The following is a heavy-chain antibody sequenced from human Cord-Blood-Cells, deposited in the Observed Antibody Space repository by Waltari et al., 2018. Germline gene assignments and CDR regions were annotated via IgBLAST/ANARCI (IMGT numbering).Heavy chain of an antibody. V-gene: IGHV4-34*01. CDR3: ARVGLEYYFDY. CDR2: INHSGST. Sequence: QVQLQQWGAGLLKPSETLSLTCAVYGGSFSGYYWSWIRPPPGKGLEWIGEINHSGSTNYNPSLKSRVTISVDTSKNQFSLKLSSVTAADTAVYYCARVGLEYYFDYWGQGTLVTVSS. J-gene: IGHJ4*02. D-gene: IGHD1-1*01. CDR1: GGSFSGYY.